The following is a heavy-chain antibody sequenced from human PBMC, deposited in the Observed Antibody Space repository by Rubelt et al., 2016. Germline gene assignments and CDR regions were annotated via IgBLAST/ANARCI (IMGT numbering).Heavy chain of an antibody. CDR3: ARSPRYDFEDNWFDP. J-gene: IGHJ5*02. CDR1: GYTFTSYD. Sequence: QVQLVQSGAEVKKPGASVKVSCKASGYTFTSYDINWVRQAPGQGLEWMGIINPSGGSTRYAQKFQGRVTMTRDTSTSTGYMELSSLRSEDTAVYYCARSPRYDFEDNWFDPWGQGTLATVSS. V-gene: IGHV1-46*01. D-gene: IGHD3-3*01. CDR2: INPSGGST.